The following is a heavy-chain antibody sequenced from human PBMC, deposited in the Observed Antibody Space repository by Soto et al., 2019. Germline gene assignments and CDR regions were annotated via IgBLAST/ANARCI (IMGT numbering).Heavy chain of an antibody. CDR2: ISSSSSTI. CDR1: GFTFRGYS. CDR3: ARGGGTSWSIVRGVTGPFDY. V-gene: IGHV3-48*01. J-gene: IGHJ4*02. D-gene: IGHD3-10*01. Sequence: EVQLVESGGGLVQPGGSLRLSCAASGFTFRGYSMNWVRQAPGQGLEWVSYISSSSSTIYYADAVKGRVTISREHAKNSLYLQMNSLGAEDTAVQYSARGGGTSWSIVRGVTGPFDYGGKGPLVTASP.